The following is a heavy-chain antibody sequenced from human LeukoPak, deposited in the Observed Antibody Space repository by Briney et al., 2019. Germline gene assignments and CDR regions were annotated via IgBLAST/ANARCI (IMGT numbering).Heavy chain of an antibody. J-gene: IGHJ4*02. CDR3: AKGLAVAGHFDY. V-gene: IGHV3-23*01. D-gene: IGHD6-19*01. Sequence: PGGSLRLSCAASGFTFSSHAMSWVRQAPGKGLEWVSAIRGSGGSTYYADSVKGRFTISRDKSKNTLYLQTNSLRAEDTAVYYCAKGLAVAGHFDYWGQGTLVTVSS. CDR1: GFTFSSHA. CDR2: IRGSGGST.